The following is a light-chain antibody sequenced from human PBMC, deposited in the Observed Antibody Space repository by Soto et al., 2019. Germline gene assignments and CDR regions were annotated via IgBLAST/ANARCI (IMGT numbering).Light chain of an antibody. Sequence: CVLTQPPSASGTPGQRVTISCSGSSSNIGSNTVNWYQQLPGTAPKLLIYSNNQRPSGVPDRFSGSKSGTSASLAISGLQSEGEADYYCAAWDDSLNGRVFGGGTKLTVL. CDR1: SSNIGSNT. CDR3: AAWDDSLNGRV. V-gene: IGLV1-44*01. CDR2: SNN. J-gene: IGLJ2*01.